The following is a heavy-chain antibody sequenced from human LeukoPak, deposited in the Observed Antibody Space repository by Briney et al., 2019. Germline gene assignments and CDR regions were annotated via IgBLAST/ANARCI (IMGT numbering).Heavy chain of an antibody. CDR3: ARDRYYGLFDY. D-gene: IGHD3-22*01. J-gene: IGHJ4*02. CDR1: GGSISSSSYY. CDR2: IYYSGST. V-gene: IGHV4-39*07. Sequence: SETLSLTCTVSGGSISSSSYYWGWIRQPPGKGLEWIGSIYYSGSTYYNPSLKSRVTISVDTSKNQFSLKLSSVTAADTAVYYCARDRYYGLFDYWGQGTLVTVSS.